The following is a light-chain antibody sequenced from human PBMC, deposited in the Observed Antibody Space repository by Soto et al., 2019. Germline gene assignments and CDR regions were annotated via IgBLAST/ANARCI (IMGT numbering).Light chain of an antibody. V-gene: IGKV1-39*01. J-gene: IGKJ2*01. Sequence: DIQMTQSPSSLSASVGDRVTITCRASQSISTYLNWYQQKPGKAPKLLISGASSLQSGVPSRFSGSGYGTDFSLTIRSLQPEGFATYYCQHTYRTPYTFGQGTKVDIK. CDR1: QSISTY. CDR3: QHTYRTPYT. CDR2: GAS.